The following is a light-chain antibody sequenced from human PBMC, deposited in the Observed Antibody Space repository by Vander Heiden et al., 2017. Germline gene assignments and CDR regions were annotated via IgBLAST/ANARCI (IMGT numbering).Light chain of an antibody. J-gene: IGKJ2*01. CDR3: QHYGSSPYT. CDR1: QSVSSSY. V-gene: IGKV3-20*01. CDR2: GAS. Sequence: EIVLTQSPGTLSLSPGERATLSCRASQSVSSSYLAWYQQKPGQAPRLLIFGASSRATGIPDRFSGSGSGTDFTLTISRLELEDFALYYCQHYGSSPYTFGQGTKLEIK.